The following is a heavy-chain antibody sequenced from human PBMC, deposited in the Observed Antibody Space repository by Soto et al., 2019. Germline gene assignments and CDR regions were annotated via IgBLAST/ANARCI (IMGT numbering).Heavy chain of an antibody. Sequence: GGSLRLSCSASGFTFSSYAMHWVRQAPGKGLEYVSAISSNGGSTYYADSVKGRFTISRDNSKNTLYLQMSSLRAEDTAVYYCVKDGRELKKRYYDSSGYYSIQSDIWGQGTMVTVSS. CDR2: ISSNGGST. V-gene: IGHV3-64D*08. CDR1: GFTFSSYA. D-gene: IGHD3-22*01. CDR3: VKDGRELKKRYYDSSGYYSIQSDI. J-gene: IGHJ3*02.